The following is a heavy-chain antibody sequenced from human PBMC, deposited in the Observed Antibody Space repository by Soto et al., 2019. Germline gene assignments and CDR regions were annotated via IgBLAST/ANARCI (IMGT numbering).Heavy chain of an antibody. Sequence: SRISPHTSTLSGRIQFFNPGVWLLIRRSSSRGVEWLGRTYYRSKWYNDYAVSVKSRLTINPDTSKNQFSLQLNSVTPEDPAVYYCVRGPEQIVWFEPWGQGNRVTGS. CDR2: TYYRSKWYN. J-gene: IGHJ5*02. D-gene: IGHD6-6*01. CDR3: VRGPEQIVWFEP. CDR1: GRIQFFNPGV. V-gene: IGHV6-1*01.